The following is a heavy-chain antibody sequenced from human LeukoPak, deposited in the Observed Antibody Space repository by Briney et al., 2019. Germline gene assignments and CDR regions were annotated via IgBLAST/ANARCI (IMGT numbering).Heavy chain of an antibody. CDR1: GFTFSSYS. J-gene: IGHJ6*02. V-gene: IGHV3-48*01. CDR3: ARVTPNGMGV. CDR2: ISSSSSTI. D-gene: IGHD1-14*01. Sequence: SGGSLRLSCAASGFTFSSYSMNWVRQAPGKGLEWVSYISSSSSTIYYADSVKGRFTISRDNAKNSLYLQMNSLRAEDTAVYYCARVTPNGMGVWGQGTTVTVSS.